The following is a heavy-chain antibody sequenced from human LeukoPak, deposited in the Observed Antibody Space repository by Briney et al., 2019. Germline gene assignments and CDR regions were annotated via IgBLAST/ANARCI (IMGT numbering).Heavy chain of an antibody. CDR3: AKVDDYGDYFDY. CDR1: GFTFSSYA. Sequence: GGSLRLSCAASGFTFSSYAMSWVRQAPGKGLEWVSAISGSGGSTYYADSVKGRCTISRDNSKNTLYLQMNSLRAEDTAVYYCAKVDDYGDYFDYWGQGTLVTVSS. V-gene: IGHV3-23*01. J-gene: IGHJ4*02. D-gene: IGHD4-17*01. CDR2: ISGSGGST.